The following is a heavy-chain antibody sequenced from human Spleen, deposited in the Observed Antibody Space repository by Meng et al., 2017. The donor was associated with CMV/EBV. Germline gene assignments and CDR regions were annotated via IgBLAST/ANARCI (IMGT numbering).Heavy chain of an antibody. CDR3: ARDLFCSSDNCDDAFNI. Sequence: ASVKVSCKASGYTFTSYYMHWVRQAPGQGLEWMGIINPSGGSTSYAQKFRDRITMTTDTSTSTAYMELRSLRSDDTALYYCARDLFCSSDNCDDAFNIWGQGTMVTVS. V-gene: IGHV1-46*01. D-gene: IGHD6-25*01. CDR2: INPSGGST. J-gene: IGHJ3*02. CDR1: GYTFTSYY.